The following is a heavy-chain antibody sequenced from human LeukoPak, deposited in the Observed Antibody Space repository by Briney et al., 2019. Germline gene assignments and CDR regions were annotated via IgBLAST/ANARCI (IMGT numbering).Heavy chain of an antibody. CDR1: GFTFSSYW. Sequence: GGALRLSCAASGFTFSSYWMSWVRQAPGKGLEWVANINEAGSKKYYVDSVKVRFTISRDNPKNSLYLQMNSLTAEDTAVYYCVRDSGWYRVEYWGQGTLVTVSS. J-gene: IGHJ4*02. CDR3: VRDSGWYRVEY. D-gene: IGHD6-19*01. CDR2: INEAGSKK. V-gene: IGHV3-7*01.